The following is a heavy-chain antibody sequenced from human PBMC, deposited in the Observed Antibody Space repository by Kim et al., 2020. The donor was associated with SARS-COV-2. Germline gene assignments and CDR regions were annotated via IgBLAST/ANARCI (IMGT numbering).Heavy chain of an antibody. CDR2: ISYDGSNK. CDR3: AKDTGYSSGWRNYYYGM. V-gene: IGHV3-30*18. D-gene: IGHD6-19*01. J-gene: IGHJ6*01. CDR1: GFTFSSYG. Sequence: GGSLRLSCAASGFTFSSYGMHWVRQAPGKGLEWVAVISYDGSNKYYADSVKGRFTISRDNSKNTLYLQMNSLRAEDTAVYYCAKDTGYSSGWRNYYYGM.